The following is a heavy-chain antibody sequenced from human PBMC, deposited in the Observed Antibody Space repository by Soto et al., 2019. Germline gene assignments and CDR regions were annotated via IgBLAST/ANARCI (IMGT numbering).Heavy chain of an antibody. CDR2: IYYSGST. Sequence: SETLSLTCTVSGGSISSGGYYWSWIRQHPGKGLEWIGYIYYSGSTYYNPSLKSRVTISVDTSKNQFSLKLSSVTAADTAVYYCARMVRGVRYFDYWGQGTLVTVSS. CDR3: ARMVRGVRYFDY. V-gene: IGHV4-31*03. J-gene: IGHJ4*02. CDR1: GGSISSGGYY. D-gene: IGHD3-10*01.